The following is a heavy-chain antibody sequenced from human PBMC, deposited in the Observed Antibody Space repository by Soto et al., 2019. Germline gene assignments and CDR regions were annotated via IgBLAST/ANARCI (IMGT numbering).Heavy chain of an antibody. CDR1: GGSVSSGSYY. Sequence: SETLSLTCSVSGGSVSSGSYYWNWIRQPPGKALEWIGYVYYSGSTNYYLSLKSRVTISVDRSKNQFSLMLSSVTAADTAVYYCARLTYYDFWSDHDYWGQGTPVTVSS. CDR2: VYYSGST. V-gene: IGHV4-61*01. D-gene: IGHD3-3*01. J-gene: IGHJ4*02. CDR3: ARLTYYDFWSDHDY.